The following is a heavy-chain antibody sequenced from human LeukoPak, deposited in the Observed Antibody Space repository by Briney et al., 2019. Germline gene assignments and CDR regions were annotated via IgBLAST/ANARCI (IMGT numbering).Heavy chain of an antibody. CDR2: VSHSGST. D-gene: IGHD2-2*01. V-gene: IGHV4-34*01. CDR3: ARGDIVGVPDARAYSYYMDV. Sequence: SETLSLTCAVYNGSFTGYYWSWIRQPPGKGLEWIGEVSHSGSTNYNTSLKSRVSRSVDTSKSLFSLKLSSVTAADTAEYYCARGDIVGVPDARAYSYYMDVWGKGTTVIVSS. J-gene: IGHJ6*03. CDR1: NGSFTGYY.